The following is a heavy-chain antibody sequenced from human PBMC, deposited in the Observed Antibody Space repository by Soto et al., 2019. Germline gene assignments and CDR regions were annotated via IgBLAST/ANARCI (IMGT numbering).Heavy chain of an antibody. D-gene: IGHD2-2*01. V-gene: IGHV3-21*01. Sequence: PGGSLRLSCAASGFTFSSYSMNWVRQAPGKGLEWVSSISSSSSYIYYADSVKGRFTISRDNAKNSLYLQMNSLGAEDTAVYYCARDEVTHCSSTSCDPCYFDYWGQGTLVTAPQ. J-gene: IGHJ4*02. CDR2: ISSSSSYI. CDR3: ARDEVTHCSSTSCDPCYFDY. CDR1: GFTFSSYS.